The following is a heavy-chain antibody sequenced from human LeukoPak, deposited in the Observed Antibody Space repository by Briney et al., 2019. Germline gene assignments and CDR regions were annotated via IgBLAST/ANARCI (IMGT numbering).Heavy chain of an antibody. CDR1: GGSISSYY. CDR3: ARIVVTEDWYFDL. J-gene: IGHJ2*01. V-gene: IGHV4-59*01. Sequence: SETLSLTCTVSGGSISSYYWSWIRQPPGKGLEWIGYIYYSGSTNYNPSLKSRVTISVDTSKNQFSLKLSSVTAADTAVYYCARIVVTEDWYFDLWGRGTLVTVSS. CDR2: IYYSGST. D-gene: IGHD2-21*02.